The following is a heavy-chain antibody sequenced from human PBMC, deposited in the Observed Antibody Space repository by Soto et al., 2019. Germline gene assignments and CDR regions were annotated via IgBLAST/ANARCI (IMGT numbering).Heavy chain of an antibody. CDR1: GFTFSSYE. CDR3: ARVQYSSGGGYFDY. CDR2: ISSSGSTI. D-gene: IGHD6-19*01. J-gene: IGHJ4*02. Sequence: EVQLVESGGGLVQPGGSLRLSCAASGFTFSSYEMNWVRQAPGKGLEWVSYISSSGSTIYYADSVKGRFTISRDNAKNSLYLQMNSLRAEYTAVYYCARVQYSSGGGYFDYWGQETLVTVSS. V-gene: IGHV3-48*03.